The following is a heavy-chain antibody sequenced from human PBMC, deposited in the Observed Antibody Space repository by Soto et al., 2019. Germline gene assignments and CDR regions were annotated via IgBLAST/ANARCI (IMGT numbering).Heavy chain of an antibody. CDR1: GGTFSSYA. J-gene: IGHJ5*02. D-gene: IGHD2-2*02. V-gene: IGHV1-69*13. Sequence: SVKVSCKASGGTFSSYAISWVRQAPGQGLEWMGGIIPIFGTANYAQKFQGRVTITADESTSTAYMELSSLRSEDTAVYYCARLRYCSSTSCHREGFDPWGQGTLVTGSS. CDR2: IIPIFGTA. CDR3: ARLRYCSSTSCHREGFDP.